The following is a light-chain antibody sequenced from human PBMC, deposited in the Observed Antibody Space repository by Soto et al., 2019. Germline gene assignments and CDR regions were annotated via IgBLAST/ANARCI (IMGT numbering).Light chain of an antibody. CDR2: GAS. CDR1: QSVSSN. V-gene: IGKV3-15*01. CDR3: QQYNNWPLT. J-gene: IGKJ4*01. Sequence: EIVMTQSPATLSVSPGERATLSCRASQSVSSNLAWYQLKPGQAPRLLIYGASTRATGIPAQFSGSGSETEVTLSISSLQSEDFAVYSCQQYNNWPLTFGGGTKVEIK.